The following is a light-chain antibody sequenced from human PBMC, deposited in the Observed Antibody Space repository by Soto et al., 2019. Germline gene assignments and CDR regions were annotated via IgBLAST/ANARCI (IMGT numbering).Light chain of an antibody. Sequence: EVVLTQSPGPLSLSPGERATLSCRASQTVYSDYVGWYQQKPGQAPRLLIFGASSRATGVPDRFSGSGSGTDFTLTISSLEPEDFAVYYCQQRTSWPPWTFGQGTKVEIK. CDR1: QTVYSDY. J-gene: IGKJ1*01. V-gene: IGKV3D-20*02. CDR3: QQRTSWPPWT. CDR2: GAS.